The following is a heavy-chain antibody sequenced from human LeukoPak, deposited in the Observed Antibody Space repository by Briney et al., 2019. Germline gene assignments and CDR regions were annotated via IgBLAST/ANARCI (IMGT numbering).Heavy chain of an antibody. CDR2: IYYSGST. CDR1: GGSISSYY. D-gene: IGHD3-10*01. V-gene: IGHV4-59*01. Sequence: SETLSLTCTVSGGSISSYYWSWIRQPPGKGLEWIGYIYYSGSTNYNPSLKSRVTISVDTSKNQFSLKLSSVTAADTAVYYCARATNYYGSGSYYRRVYYFDYWGQGTLVTASS. J-gene: IGHJ4*02. CDR3: ARATNYYGSGSYYRRVYYFDY.